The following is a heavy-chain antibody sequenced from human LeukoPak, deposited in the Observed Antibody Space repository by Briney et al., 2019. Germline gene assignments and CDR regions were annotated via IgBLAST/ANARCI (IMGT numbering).Heavy chain of an antibody. J-gene: IGHJ5*02. CDR1: GGSFSGCY. CDR2: INHSGST. CDR3: ARGRRFGP. V-gene: IGHV4-34*01. Sequence: PSETLSLTCAVYGGSFSGCYWSWIRQPPGKGLEWIGEINHSGSTNYNPSLKSRVTISVDTSKNQFSLKLSSVTAADTAVYYCARGRRFGPWGQGTLVTVSS.